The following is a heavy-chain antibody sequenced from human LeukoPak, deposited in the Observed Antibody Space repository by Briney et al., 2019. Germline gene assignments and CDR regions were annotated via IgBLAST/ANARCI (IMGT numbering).Heavy chain of an antibody. D-gene: IGHD6-13*01. CDR2: IYYSGST. CDR3: ARGGSSWVYCFDY. CDR1: GGSVSSGSYY. Sequence: SETLSLTCTVSGGSVSSGSYYWSWIRQPPGKGLEWIGYIYYSGSTNYNPSLKSRVTISVDTSKNQFSLKLSSVTAADTAVYYCARGGSSWVYCFDYWGQGTLVTASS. J-gene: IGHJ4*02. V-gene: IGHV4-61*01.